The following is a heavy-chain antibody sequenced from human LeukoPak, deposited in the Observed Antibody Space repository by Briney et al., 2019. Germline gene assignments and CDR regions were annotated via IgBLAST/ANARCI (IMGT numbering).Heavy chain of an antibody. CDR2: ISGSGGST. CDR3: ARGGADRHGSLFDY. J-gene: IGHJ4*02. CDR1: GFTFSSYA. D-gene: IGHD3-22*01. V-gene: IGHV3-23*01. Sequence: PGGSLRLSCAASGFTFSSYAMSWVRQAPGKGLEWVSAISGSGGSTYYADSVKGRFTISRDNSKNTLYLQMNSLTAEDTAVYYCARGGADRHGSLFDYWGQGTLVTVSS.